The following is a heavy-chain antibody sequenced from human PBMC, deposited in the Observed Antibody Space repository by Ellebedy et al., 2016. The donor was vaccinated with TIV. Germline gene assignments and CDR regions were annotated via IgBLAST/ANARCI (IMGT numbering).Heavy chain of an antibody. CDR3: ARAIDMGAFDI. Sequence: KFQGRVTITRDTSASKAYMELSSLRSEDTAVYYCARAIDMGAFDIWGQGTMVTVSS. V-gene: IGHV1-3*01. J-gene: IGHJ3*02. D-gene: IGHD2-15*01.